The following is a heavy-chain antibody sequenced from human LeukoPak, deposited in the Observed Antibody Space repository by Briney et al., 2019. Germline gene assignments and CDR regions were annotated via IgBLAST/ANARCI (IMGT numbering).Heavy chain of an antibody. CDR2: IIPVFGTA. V-gene: IGHV1-69*13. Sequence: SVKVSCKASGGTFSSYAISWVRQAPGQGLEWMGGIIPVFGTANYAQKFQGRVTITADESTSTAYMELSSLRSEDTAVYYCARVVPSYYDSSGYLDYWGQGTLVTVSS. CDR3: ARVVPSYYDSSGYLDY. D-gene: IGHD3-22*01. J-gene: IGHJ4*02. CDR1: GGTFSSYA.